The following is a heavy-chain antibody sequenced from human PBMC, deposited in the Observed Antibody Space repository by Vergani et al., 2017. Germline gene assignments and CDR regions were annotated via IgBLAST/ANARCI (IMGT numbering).Heavy chain of an antibody. D-gene: IGHD6-19*01. V-gene: IGHV3-73*01. J-gene: IGHJ6*02. Sequence: EVQLVESGGGLVQPGGSLKLSCAASGFTFSGSAMHWVRQASGKGLEWVGRIRSKANSYATAYAASVKGRFTISRDDSKNTAYLQMNSLKTEDTAVDYCTRQLAVAGIKEQYYYGMDVWGQGTTVTVSS. CDR1: GFTFSGSA. CDR3: TRQLAVAGIKEQYYYGMDV. CDR2: IRSKANSYAT.